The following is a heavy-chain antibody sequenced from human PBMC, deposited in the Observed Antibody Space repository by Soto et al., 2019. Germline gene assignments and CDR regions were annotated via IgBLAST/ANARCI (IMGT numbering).Heavy chain of an antibody. D-gene: IGHD2-15*01. V-gene: IGHV2-5*02. CDR1: GFSLSTSGVG. CDR2: IYWDDDK. Sequence: QITLKESGPTLVKPTQTLTLTCTFSGFSLSTSGVGVGWIRQPPGKALEWLALIYWDDDKRYSPSLKSRLTITKDTSKNQVVLTMSNMDPVDTATYYCAHRPSYCSGGSCYSGFAYWGQGTLVTVSS. CDR3: AHRPSYCSGGSCYSGFAY. J-gene: IGHJ4*02.